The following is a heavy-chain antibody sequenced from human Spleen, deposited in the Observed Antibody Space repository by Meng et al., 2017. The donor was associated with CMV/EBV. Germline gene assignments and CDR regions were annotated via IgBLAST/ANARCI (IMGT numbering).Heavy chain of an antibody. CDR2: INTGSSTK. CDR3: ARRASTDT. D-gene: IGHD1-1*01. V-gene: IGHV3-48*04. Sequence: LSLTCAASGFTFSSYSMNWVRQAPGKGLEWVSYINTGSSTKYYADSVKGRFTISRDNAKNSLYLQMNSLRAEDTAVYYCARRASTDTWGQGTLVTVSS. CDR1: GFTFSSYS. J-gene: IGHJ5*02.